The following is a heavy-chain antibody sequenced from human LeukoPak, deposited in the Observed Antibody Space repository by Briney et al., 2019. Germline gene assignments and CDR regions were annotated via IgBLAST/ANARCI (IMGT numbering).Heavy chain of an antibody. CDR3: VRQVADYSYYYMDV. J-gene: IGHJ6*03. V-gene: IGHV4-39*01. D-gene: IGHD2-15*01. CDR1: GGSVSSTNYY. Sequence: PSETLSLTCTVSGGSVSSTNYYWGWVRQPPGKGLEWIGAIYFSETTYYNPSLKSRITISLDTSKNQFSLKLSSVTAADTAIYYCVRQVADYSYYYMDVWGKGTSVTVTS. CDR2: IYFSETT.